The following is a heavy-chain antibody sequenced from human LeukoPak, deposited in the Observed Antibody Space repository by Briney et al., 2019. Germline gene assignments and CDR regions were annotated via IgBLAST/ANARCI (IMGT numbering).Heavy chain of an antibody. CDR3: AKAMVREAYYYYMDV. V-gene: IGHV3-43D*03. CDR2: ISWDGGST. Sequence: PGGSLRLSCAASGFTFDDYAMHWVRQAPGKGLEWVSLISWDGGSTYYADSVKGRFTISRDNSKNSLYLQMNSLRAEDTALYYCAKAMVREAYYYYMDVWGKGTTVTVSS. D-gene: IGHD3-10*01. J-gene: IGHJ6*03. CDR1: GFTFDDYA.